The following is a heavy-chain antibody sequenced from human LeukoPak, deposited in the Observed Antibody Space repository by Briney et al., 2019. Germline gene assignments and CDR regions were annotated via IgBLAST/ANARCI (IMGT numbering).Heavy chain of an antibody. V-gene: IGHV1-2*06. D-gene: IGHD6-19*01. Sequence: GASVKVSCKASGYTFTGYYMHWVRQAPGQGLEWMGRINPNSGGTNYAQKFQGRVTMTRDTSISTAYMELSRLRSDGTAVYYCARARIAVAGYNWFDPWGQGTLVTVSS. CDR2: INPNSGGT. CDR1: GYTFTGYY. J-gene: IGHJ5*02. CDR3: ARARIAVAGYNWFDP.